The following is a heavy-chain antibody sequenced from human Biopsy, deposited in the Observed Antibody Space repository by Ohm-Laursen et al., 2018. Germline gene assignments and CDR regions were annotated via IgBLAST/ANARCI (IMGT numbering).Heavy chain of an antibody. CDR2: IHYMGST. CDR3: ARDYGSGSLFDP. CDR1: GDSISGGGYY. V-gene: IGHV4-31*11. D-gene: IGHD2-15*01. J-gene: IGHJ5*02. Sequence: TLSLTCAVSGDSISGGGYYWSWIRQHPGKGLEWIGYIHYMGSTNYNPSLKRRVTISVDTSKNQFSLRLTSVTAADTAVYFCARDYGSGSLFDPWGQGTLVTVSS.